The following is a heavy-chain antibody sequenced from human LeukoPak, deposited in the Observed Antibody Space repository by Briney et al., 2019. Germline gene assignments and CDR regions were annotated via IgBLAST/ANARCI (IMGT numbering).Heavy chain of an antibody. CDR2: IYHSGST. CDR3: ARHYYDSSGSYYMDV. D-gene: IGHD3-22*01. CDR1: GYSISSGFY. Sequence: SETLSLTCTVSGYSISSGFYWGWIRQPPGKGLEWIGSIYHSGSTHYNSSLKSRVTISVDTSKNQFSLKLSSVTAADTAVYYCARHYYDSSGSYYMDVWGKGTTVTVSS. V-gene: IGHV4-38-2*02. J-gene: IGHJ6*03.